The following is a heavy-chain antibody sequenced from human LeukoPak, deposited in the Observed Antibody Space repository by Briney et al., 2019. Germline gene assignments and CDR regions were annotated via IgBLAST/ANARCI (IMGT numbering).Heavy chain of an antibody. CDR1: GGTFSSYV. CDR3: ARPGVVVPAAATSMDV. Sequence: SVKVSCKASGGTFSSYVISWVRQAPGQGLEWMGGIIPILGTTNYAQKFQGRVTITADESASTAYMELSSLRSEDTAVYYCARPGVVVPAAATSMDVWGQGTTVTVSS. CDR2: IIPILGTT. J-gene: IGHJ6*02. D-gene: IGHD2-2*01. V-gene: IGHV1-69*13.